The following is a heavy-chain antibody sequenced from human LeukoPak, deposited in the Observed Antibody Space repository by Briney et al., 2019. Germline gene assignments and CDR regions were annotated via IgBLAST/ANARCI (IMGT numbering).Heavy chain of an antibody. CDR2: IYYSGST. Sequence: SETLSLTCTVSGGSLSSYYWSWIRQPPGKGLEWIGYIYYSGSTNYNPSLKSRVTISVDKSKNQFSLNLSSATAADTAVYYCARQYYYDSRTLYYWGQGTLVTVSS. CDR1: GGSLSSYY. CDR3: ARQYYYDSRTLYY. V-gene: IGHV4-59*08. D-gene: IGHD3-22*01. J-gene: IGHJ4*02.